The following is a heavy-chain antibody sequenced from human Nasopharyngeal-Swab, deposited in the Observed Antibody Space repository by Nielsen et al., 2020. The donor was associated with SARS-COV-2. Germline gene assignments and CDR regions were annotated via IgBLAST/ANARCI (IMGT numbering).Heavy chain of an antibody. CDR1: GYTFTSYD. CDR2: MNPNSGNT. Sequence: ASVKVSCKASGYTFTSYDINWVRQATGQGLEWMGWMNPNSGNTGYAQKFQGRVTMTRNTSISTAYMELSSLRSEDTAVHYCARSYLYYDFWSGHGGWFDPWGQGTLVTVSS. V-gene: IGHV1-8*01. CDR3: ARSYLYYDFWSGHGGWFDP. D-gene: IGHD3-3*01. J-gene: IGHJ5*02.